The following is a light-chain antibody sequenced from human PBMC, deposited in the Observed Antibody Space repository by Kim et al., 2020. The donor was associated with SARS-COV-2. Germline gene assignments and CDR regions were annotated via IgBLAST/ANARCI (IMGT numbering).Light chain of an antibody. V-gene: IGLV6-57*02. J-gene: IGLJ3*02. Sequence: NSMLTQPHSVSESPGKTVTISCTGSSGSIASNYVQWYQQRPGSAPTTVIYEDNQRPSGVPDRFSGSIDSSSNSASLTISGLKTEDEADYYCQSYDSSNQVFGGGTQLTVL. CDR3: QSYDSSNQV. CDR1: SGSIASNY. CDR2: EDN.